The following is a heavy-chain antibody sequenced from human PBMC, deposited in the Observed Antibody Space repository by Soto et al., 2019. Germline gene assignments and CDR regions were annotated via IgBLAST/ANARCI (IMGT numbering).Heavy chain of an antibody. V-gene: IGHV4-59*12. CDR2: IYYSGST. CDR3: ARATRGPSSGYYQLDY. D-gene: IGHD3-22*01. CDR1: GASISGYY. J-gene: IGHJ4*02. Sequence: SETLSLTCTFSGASISGYYWSWIRQPPGKGLEWIGSIYYSGSTYYNPSLKSRVTISVDTSKNQFSLKLSSVTAADTAVYYCARATRGPSSGYYQLDYWGQGTLVTVSS.